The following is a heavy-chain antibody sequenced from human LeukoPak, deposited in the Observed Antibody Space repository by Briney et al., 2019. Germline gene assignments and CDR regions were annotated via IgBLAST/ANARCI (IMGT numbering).Heavy chain of an antibody. CDR2: INPNSGGT. Sequence: ASVKLSCKASGYTFTGYYMHWVRQAPGQGLEWMGWINPNSGGTNYAQKFQGRVTMTRDTSISTDYMELSRLRSDDTAVYYCARDTAMVSFDYWGQGTLVTVSS. D-gene: IGHD5-18*01. J-gene: IGHJ4*02. CDR1: GYTFTGYY. CDR3: ARDTAMVSFDY. V-gene: IGHV1-2*02.